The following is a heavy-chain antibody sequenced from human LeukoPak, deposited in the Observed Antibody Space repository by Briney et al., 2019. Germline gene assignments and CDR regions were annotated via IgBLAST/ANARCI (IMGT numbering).Heavy chain of an antibody. CDR3: ARAVAAAGTRYYYWYMDV. D-gene: IGHD6-13*01. CDR2: IYYSGST. Sequence: SETLSLTCTVSGGSISSSSYYWGWIRQPPGKGLEWIGSIYYSGSTYYNPSLKSRVTISVDTSKNQFSLKLSSVTAADTAVYYCARAVAAAGTRYYYWYMDVWGKGTTVTVSS. V-gene: IGHV4-39*07. CDR1: GGSISSSSYY. J-gene: IGHJ6*03.